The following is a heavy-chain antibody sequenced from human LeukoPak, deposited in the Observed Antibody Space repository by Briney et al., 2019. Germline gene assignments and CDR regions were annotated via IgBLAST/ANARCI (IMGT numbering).Heavy chain of an antibody. CDR2: IHRSGNT. Sequence: GTLRLSCAASGFTFSSYGMSWVRQPPGKGLEWIGEIHRSGNTNYHPSLRSRVTISVDTSKNHVYLTLNSVAAADTAIYYCAASLWFGVNPEYWGQGTLVTVSS. J-gene: IGHJ4*02. V-gene: IGHV4-34*08. CDR1: GFTFSSYG. D-gene: IGHD3-10*01. CDR3: AASLWFGVNPEY.